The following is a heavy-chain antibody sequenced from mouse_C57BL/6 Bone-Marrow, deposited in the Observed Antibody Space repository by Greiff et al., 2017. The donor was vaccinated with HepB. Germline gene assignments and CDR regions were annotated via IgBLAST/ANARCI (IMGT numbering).Heavy chain of an antibody. J-gene: IGHJ3*01. CDR2: ISDGGSYT. CDR3: ARENRGY. Sequence: EVKLVESGGCLVKPGGSLKLSCAASGFTFSSYAMSWVRQTPEKRLEWVATISDGGSYTYYPDNVKGRFTISRDNAKNNRYLQMSHLKSEDTAMYYCARENRGYWGQGTLVTVSA. CDR1: GFTFSSYA. V-gene: IGHV5-4*01.